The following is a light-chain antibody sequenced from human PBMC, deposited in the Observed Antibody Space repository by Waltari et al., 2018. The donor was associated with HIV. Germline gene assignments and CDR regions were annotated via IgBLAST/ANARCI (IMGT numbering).Light chain of an antibody. J-gene: IGLJ3*02. CDR3: QSYDSSNHWV. CDR1: SGSIARNY. V-gene: IGLV6-57*01. CDR2: EDN. Sequence: NFMLTQPHSVSESPGKTVTISCTRSSGSIARNYVQWYQQRPGSSPTTVIYEDNQRPSGVPDRFSRSIDSSSNSASLTISGLKTEDEADYYCQSYDSSNHWVFGVGPKLTVL.